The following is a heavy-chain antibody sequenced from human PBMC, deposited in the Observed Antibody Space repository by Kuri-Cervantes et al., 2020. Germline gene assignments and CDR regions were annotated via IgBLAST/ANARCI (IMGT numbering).Heavy chain of an antibody. CDR1: GFTFSSCA. D-gene: IGHD6-13*01. J-gene: IGHJ3*02. CDR2: ISCDGSNE. Sequence: GGSLRLSCAASGFTFSSCAMHWARQAPGKGLEWVAIISCDGSNESHADSVKGRFTISRDNSKNTLYLQMNSLRAEDTAVYYCAREDGFEQLVRAFDIWGQGTMVTVSS. V-gene: IGHV3-30*03. CDR3: AREDGFEQLVRAFDI.